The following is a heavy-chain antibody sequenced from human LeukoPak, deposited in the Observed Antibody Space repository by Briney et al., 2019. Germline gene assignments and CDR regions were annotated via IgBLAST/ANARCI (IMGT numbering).Heavy chain of an antibody. CDR3: AGTAMVNFDY. CDR2: INHSGST. CDR1: GGSFSGYY. V-gene: IGHV4-34*01. Sequence: SETLSLTCAVYGGSFSGYYWSWIRQPPGKGLEWIGEINHSGSTNYNPSLKSRVTISVDTSKNQFSLRLSSVTAADTAVYYCAGTAMVNFDYWGQGTLVTVSS. J-gene: IGHJ4*02. D-gene: IGHD5-18*01.